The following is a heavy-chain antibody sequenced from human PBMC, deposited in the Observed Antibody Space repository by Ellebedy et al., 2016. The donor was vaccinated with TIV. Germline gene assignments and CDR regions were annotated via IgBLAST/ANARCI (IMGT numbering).Heavy chain of an antibody. CDR1: GGSISSFY. J-gene: IGHJ4*02. Sequence: MPGGSLRLSCTVSGGSISSFYWSWIRQPAGKGPEWIGLLHPSGTTNYNDSLKSRVTVSVDTSKNQFSLKLVPVTPADTAVYYCARGGASSLPFDYWGQGVLVTVSS. D-gene: IGHD3-10*01. CDR3: ARGGASSLPFDY. CDR2: LHPSGTT. V-gene: IGHV4-4*07.